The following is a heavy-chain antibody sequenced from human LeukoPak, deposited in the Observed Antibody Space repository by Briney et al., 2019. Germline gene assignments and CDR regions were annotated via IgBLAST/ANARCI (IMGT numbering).Heavy chain of an antibody. V-gene: IGHV1-2*02. CDR1: GYTFTGYY. CDR3: AIHYYDSSGYPNWFDP. J-gene: IGHJ5*02. D-gene: IGHD3-22*01. CDR2: INPNSGGT. Sequence: ASVKVSCKASGYTFTGYYMHWVRQAPGQGLEWMGWINPNSGGTNYAQKFQGRVTMTRDTSTSTVYMELSSLRSEDTAVYYCAIHYYDSSGYPNWFDPWGQGTLVTVSS.